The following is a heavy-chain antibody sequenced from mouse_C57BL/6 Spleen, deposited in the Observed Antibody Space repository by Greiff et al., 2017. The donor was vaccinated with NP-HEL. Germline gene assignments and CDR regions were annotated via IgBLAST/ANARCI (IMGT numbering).Heavy chain of an antibody. J-gene: IGHJ3*01. Sequence: QVQLQQSGAELAKPGASVKLSCEASGYTFTSYWMHWVKQRPGQGLEWIGYINPSSGYTKYNQKFKDKATLTADKSSSTAYMQLSSLTYEDSAVYYCARSTTVVARGFAYWGQGTLVTVSA. D-gene: IGHD1-1*01. CDR2: INPSSGYT. CDR1: GYTFTSYW. V-gene: IGHV1-7*01. CDR3: ARSTTVVARGFAY.